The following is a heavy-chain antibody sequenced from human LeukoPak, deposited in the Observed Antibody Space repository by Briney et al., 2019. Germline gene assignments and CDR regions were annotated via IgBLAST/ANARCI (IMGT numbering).Heavy chain of an antibody. V-gene: IGHV4-59*01. CDR1: GGSISSYY. CDR3: ARSFSAYYFDY. J-gene: IGHJ4*02. D-gene: IGHD1-26*01. Sequence: SETLSLTCTVSGGSISSYYWSWIRQPPGKGLEWIGYIYYSGSTNYNPSLKSRVTISVDTSKNQFSLELSSVTAADTAVYYCARSFSAYYFDYWGQGTLVTVSS. CDR2: IYYSGST.